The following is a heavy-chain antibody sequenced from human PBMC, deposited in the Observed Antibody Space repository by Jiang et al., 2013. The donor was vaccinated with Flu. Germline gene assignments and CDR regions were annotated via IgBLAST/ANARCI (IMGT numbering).Heavy chain of an antibody. Sequence: LSCAASGFISLIIGCTGSAKFQGKGLVWVSRVDLDGSGTSYADSVKGRFTISRDNARNTLYLQMHSLRPEDTAVYYCTTVFEFWGQGTVVTVSS. J-gene: IGHJ4*02. V-gene: IGHV3-74*01. CDR3: TTVFEF. CDR2: VDLDGSGT. CDR1: GFISLIIG.